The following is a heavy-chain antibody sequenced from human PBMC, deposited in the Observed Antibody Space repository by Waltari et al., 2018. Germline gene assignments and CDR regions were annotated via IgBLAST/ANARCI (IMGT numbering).Heavy chain of an antibody. Sequence: EVQVVESGGGLAQPGRSLRISCTASGFTFADYEMTWVRQAPGKGLEWVGFIRSKAYGGTTEYAASVKGRFTISRDDSKSIAYLQMNSLKAEDTAVYYCTRKVDIFDYWGQGTLVTVSS. J-gene: IGHJ4*02. CDR1: GFTFADYE. CDR3: TRKVDIFDY. CDR2: IRSKAYGGTT. V-gene: IGHV3-49*04. D-gene: IGHD1-26*01.